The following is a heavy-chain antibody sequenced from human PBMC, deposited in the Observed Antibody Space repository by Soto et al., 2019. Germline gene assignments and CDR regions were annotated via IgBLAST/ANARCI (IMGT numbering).Heavy chain of an antibody. Sequence: GGSLRLSCAASGFTFSSYSMNWVRQAPGKGLEWVSSISSSSSYIYYADSVKGRFTISRDNAKNSLYLQMNSLRAEDTAVYYCARDLTSSSSEITHFDYWGQGTLVTVSS. J-gene: IGHJ4*02. CDR2: ISSSSSYI. D-gene: IGHD6-6*01. V-gene: IGHV3-21*01. CDR1: GFTFSSYS. CDR3: ARDLTSSSSEITHFDY.